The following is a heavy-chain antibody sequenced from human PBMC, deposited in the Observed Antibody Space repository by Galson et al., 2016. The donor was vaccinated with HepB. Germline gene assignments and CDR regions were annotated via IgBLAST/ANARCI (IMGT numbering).Heavy chain of an antibody. J-gene: IGHJ4*02. D-gene: IGHD1-26*01. CDR3: GRDLSGTYDWVY. CDR1: GGSITHYY. CDR2: LYYRVGT. V-gene: IGHV4-59*01. Sequence: SETLSLTCTVSGGSITHYYWSWIRQPPGKALEWIGYLYYRVGTTYNTSLESQGTISVDTSKNQFSLNLTSVTAADTALYYCGRDLSGTYDWVYWGQGTLVTVSS.